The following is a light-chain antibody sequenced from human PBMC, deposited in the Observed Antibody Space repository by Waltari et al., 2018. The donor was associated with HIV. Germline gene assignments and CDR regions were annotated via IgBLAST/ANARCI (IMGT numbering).Light chain of an antibody. CDR1: QDINTY. J-gene: IGKJ4*01. V-gene: IGKV1-12*01. Sequence: DIQMTQSPSSVSASVGDRVTITCRASQDINTYLAWYQQKPGKAPNPLMYTASSLERGVPSRFRGSGSGKESTLTITTLTPEDIANYCCQQNSSLPLTFGGGTKVEIK. CDR3: QQNSSLPLT. CDR2: TAS.